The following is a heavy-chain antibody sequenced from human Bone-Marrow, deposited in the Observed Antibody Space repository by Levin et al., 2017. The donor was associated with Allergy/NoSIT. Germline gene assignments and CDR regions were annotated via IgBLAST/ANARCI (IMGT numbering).Heavy chain of an antibody. Sequence: ASVKVSCKASGYTFTSYGISWVRQAPGQGLEWMGWISAYNGNTNYAQNLQGRVTMTTDTSTSTAYMELRSLRSDDTAVYYCARERAYWTRNSGGMDGWGQGTTVTVSS. D-gene: IGHD1-1*01. J-gene: IGHJ6*02. CDR2: ISAYNGNT. V-gene: IGHV1-18*01. CDR1: GYTFTSYG. CDR3: ARERAYWTRNSGGMDG.